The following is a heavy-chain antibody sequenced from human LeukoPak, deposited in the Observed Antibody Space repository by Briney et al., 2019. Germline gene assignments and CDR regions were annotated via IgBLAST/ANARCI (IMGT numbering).Heavy chain of an antibody. CDR2: IRYDGSDN. D-gene: IGHD5-18*01. V-gene: IGHV3-30*02. CDR1: GLIFRDYG. CDR3: TTSRRSSYGYRALELPTSPVN. Sequence: GGSLRLSCAASGLIFRDYGMQGVRQAPGKGLEWVAFIRYDGSDNYYTDSVKGRFTISRDNSQNTLYLQMNSLRTEDTAVYYCTTSRRSSYGYRALELPTSPVNWGQGPLVTVSS. J-gene: IGHJ4*02.